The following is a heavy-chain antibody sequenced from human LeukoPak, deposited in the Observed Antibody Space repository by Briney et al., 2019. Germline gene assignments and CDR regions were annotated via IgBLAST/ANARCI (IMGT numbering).Heavy chain of an antibody. V-gene: IGHV1-46*03. J-gene: IGHJ6*02. D-gene: IGHD1-14*01. Sequence: ASVKVSGKASGYTFTSYYMHWVRQAPGQGLEWMGIINPSGGSTSYAQKFQGRVTMTRDTSTSTVYMELSSLRSEDTAVYYCAPELPGYGMDVWGQGTMVTVSS. CDR2: INPSGGST. CDR3: APELPGYGMDV. CDR1: GYTFTSYY.